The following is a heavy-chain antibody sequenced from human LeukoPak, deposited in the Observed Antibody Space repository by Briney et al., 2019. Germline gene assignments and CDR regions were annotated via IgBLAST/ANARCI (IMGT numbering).Heavy chain of an antibody. CDR3: ARGRYYYDSSGYHYSFDY. J-gene: IGHJ4*02. D-gene: IGHD3-22*01. CDR2: IYYSGST. CDR1: GGSISSYY. Sequence: PSETLSLTCTVSGGSISSYYWSWIRQPPGEGLEWIGYIYYSGSTNYNPSLKSRVTISVDTSKNQFSLKLSSVTAADTAVYYCARGRYYYDSSGYHYSFDYWGQGTLVTVSS. V-gene: IGHV4-59*01.